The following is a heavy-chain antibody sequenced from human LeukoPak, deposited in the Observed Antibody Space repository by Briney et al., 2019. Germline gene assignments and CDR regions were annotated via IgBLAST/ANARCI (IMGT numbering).Heavy chain of an antibody. V-gene: IGHV4-4*07. CDR2: IYTSGST. Sequence: SSETLSLTCTVSGGPISSYYWSWLRQPAGKGLEWIGRIYTSGSTNYNPSLKSRVTMSVDTSKNQFSLKLSSVTAADTAVYYCAREGRYCSSTSCYYYYYGMDVWGQGTTVTVSS. D-gene: IGHD2-2*01. CDR3: AREGRYCSSTSCYYYYYGMDV. J-gene: IGHJ6*02. CDR1: GGPISSYY.